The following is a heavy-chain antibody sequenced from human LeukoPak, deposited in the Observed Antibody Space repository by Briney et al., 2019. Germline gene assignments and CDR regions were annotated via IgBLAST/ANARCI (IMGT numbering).Heavy chain of an antibody. Sequence: PGGSLRLSCAASGFTFSSYAMHWVRQASGKGLEWVAVISYDGSNKYYADSVKGRFTISRDNSKNTLYLQMNSLRAEDTAVYYCARESIAAAGTLDYWGQGTLVTVSS. J-gene: IGHJ4*02. CDR3: ARESIAAAGTLDY. V-gene: IGHV3-30-3*01. D-gene: IGHD6-13*01. CDR2: ISYDGSNK. CDR1: GFTFSSYA.